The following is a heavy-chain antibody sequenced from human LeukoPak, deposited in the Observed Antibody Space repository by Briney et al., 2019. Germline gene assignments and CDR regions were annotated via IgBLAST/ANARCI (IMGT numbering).Heavy chain of an antibody. Sequence: SETLSLTCAVYGGSFSGCYWSWIRRPPGKGLEWIGSFYYGGSYSGSTFYNPSLESRVTVSVDTSKSQFSLKLTSVTAADTAVYYCARRVGSWSVNWFDPWGQGTRVTVSS. D-gene: IGHD1-1*01. CDR3: ARRVGSWSVNWFDP. J-gene: IGHJ5*02. V-gene: IGHV4-34*01. CDR2: FYYGGSYSGST. CDR1: GGSFSGCY.